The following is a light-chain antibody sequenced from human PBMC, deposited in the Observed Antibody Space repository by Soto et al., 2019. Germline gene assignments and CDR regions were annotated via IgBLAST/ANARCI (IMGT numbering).Light chain of an antibody. Sequence: QSVLTQPASVSGSPGRSIAISCTGTSSDVGGYNYVSWYQQHPGKAPKLMIYDVSSRPSGVSNRFSGSKSGNTASLTISGLQAGDEADYYFISYTSSTTEVFGTGTKLTVL. CDR2: DVS. CDR3: ISYTSSTTEV. J-gene: IGLJ1*01. V-gene: IGLV2-14*03. CDR1: SSDVGGYNY.